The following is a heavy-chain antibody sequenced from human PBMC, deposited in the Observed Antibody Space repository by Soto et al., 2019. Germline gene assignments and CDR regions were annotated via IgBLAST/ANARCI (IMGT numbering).Heavy chain of an antibody. CDR1: GFTFSSYE. Sequence: PGGSLRLSCAASGFTFSSYEMNWVRQAPGKGLEWVSYISSSGSIIYYTDSVKGRFTISRDNAKNSLYLQMNSLRAEDTGLYYFARGPKRGRYQKPSALPIWGQGTMVTVS. J-gene: IGHJ3*01. CDR3: ARGPKRGRYQKPSALPI. V-gene: IGHV3-48*03. CDR2: ISSSGSII. D-gene: IGHD3-16*01.